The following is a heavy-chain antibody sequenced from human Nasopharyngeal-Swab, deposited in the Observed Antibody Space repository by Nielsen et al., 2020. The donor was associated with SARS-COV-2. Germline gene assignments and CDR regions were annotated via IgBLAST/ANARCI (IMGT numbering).Heavy chain of an antibody. Sequence: SETLSLTCTVSGGSISSGGYYWSWIRQHPGKGLEWIGYIYYSGSTYCNPSLKSRVTISVDTSKNQFSLKLSSVTAADTAVYYCARRGGVTIPFDYWGQGTLVTVSS. J-gene: IGHJ4*02. CDR1: GGSISSGGYY. V-gene: IGHV4-31*03. D-gene: IGHD3-3*01. CDR2: IYYSGST. CDR3: ARRGGVTIPFDY.